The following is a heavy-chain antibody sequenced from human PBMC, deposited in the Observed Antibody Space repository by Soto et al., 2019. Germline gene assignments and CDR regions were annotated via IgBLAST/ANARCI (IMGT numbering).Heavy chain of an antibody. CDR2: TYYRSKWYN. CDR1: GDSVSSTSAR. CDR3: ARDWNDVYYYYGMDV. D-gene: IGHD1-1*01. V-gene: IGHV6-1*01. Sequence: SQTLSLTCVISGDSVSSTSARWVWIRQSTSSGLEWLGRTYYRSKWYNDYAVSVKSRITINPDTSKNQFSLQLNSVTPEDTAVYYCARDWNDVYYYYGMDVWGQGTTVTVSS. J-gene: IGHJ6*02.